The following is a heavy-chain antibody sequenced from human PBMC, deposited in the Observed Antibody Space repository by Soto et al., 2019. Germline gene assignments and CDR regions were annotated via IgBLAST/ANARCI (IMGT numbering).Heavy chain of an antibody. CDR3: ARDRYYYDSSGYNDY. J-gene: IGHJ4*02. CDR1: GFTFSSYG. Sequence: GGSLRLSCAASGFTFSSYGMHWVRQAPGKGLEWVAVIWYDGSNKYYADSVKGRFTISRDNSKNTLYLQMNSLRAEDTAVYYCARDRYYYDSSGYNDYWGQGTLVTVSS. V-gene: IGHV3-33*01. D-gene: IGHD3-22*01. CDR2: IWYDGSNK.